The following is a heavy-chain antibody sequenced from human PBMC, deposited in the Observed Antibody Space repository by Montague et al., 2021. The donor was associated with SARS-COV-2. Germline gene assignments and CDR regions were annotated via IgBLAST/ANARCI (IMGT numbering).Heavy chain of an antibody. CDR1: GGSISSSSYY. V-gene: IGHV4-39*01. Sequence: SETLSLTCAVSGGSISSSSYYWGWIRQPPGKGLEWIGSIYYSGSTYYNPSLKSRVTISVDTSKNQFSLKLSFVAAADTAVYYCARLVETYYYYYGMDVWGQGTTVTVSS. CDR2: IYYSGST. CDR3: ARLVETYYYYYGMDV. J-gene: IGHJ6*02. D-gene: IGHD4-23*01.